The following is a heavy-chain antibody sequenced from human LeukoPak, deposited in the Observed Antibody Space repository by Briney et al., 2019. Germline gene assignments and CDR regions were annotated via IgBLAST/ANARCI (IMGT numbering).Heavy chain of an antibody. CDR2: ISSGSRYM. CDR3: ASTAPPYYYYYMDV. CDR1: GFTFSSYN. D-gene: IGHD2-21*02. J-gene: IGHJ6*03. V-gene: IGHV3-21*01. Sequence: GGSLRLSCAAFGFTFSSYNMNWVRQAPGKGLEWISSISSGSRYMYYADSVKGRFTISRDNAKNSLYLQMNSLRAEDTAVYYCASTAPPYYYYYMDVWGKGTTVTVSS.